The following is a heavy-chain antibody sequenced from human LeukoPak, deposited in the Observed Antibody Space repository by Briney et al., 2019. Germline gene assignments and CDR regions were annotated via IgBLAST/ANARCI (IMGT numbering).Heavy chain of an antibody. CDR1: GGSISSYY. V-gene: IGHV4-59*01. J-gene: IGHJ4*02. Sequence: SETLSLTCTVSGGSISSYYWSWIRQPPGKGLEWIGYIYYSGSTNYNPSLKSRVTISVDTPKNQFSLKLSSVTAADTAVYYCARVNTYSSHASYYFDYWGQGTLITVSS. CDR3: ARVNTYSSHASYYFDY. CDR2: IYYSGST. D-gene: IGHD6-13*01.